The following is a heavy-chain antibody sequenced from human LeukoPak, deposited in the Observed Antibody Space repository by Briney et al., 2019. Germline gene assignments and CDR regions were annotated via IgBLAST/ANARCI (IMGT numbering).Heavy chain of an antibody. V-gene: IGHV4-59*01. Sequence: SETLSLTCTVSGGSISNYYWSWIRQPPGKGLEWIGYIYYTGSTKFNPSLKSRVTISVDTSKNQFSLMLTSVTAADTAVYYCAREGYTNSMGVNWFDPWGQGILSPSPQ. CDR3: AREGYTNSMGVNWFDP. CDR1: GGSISNYY. CDR2: IYYTGST. D-gene: IGHD2-2*02. J-gene: IGHJ5*02.